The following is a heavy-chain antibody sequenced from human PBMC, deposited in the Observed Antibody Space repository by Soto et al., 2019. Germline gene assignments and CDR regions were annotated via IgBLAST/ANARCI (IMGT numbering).Heavy chain of an antibody. CDR1: GGTFSSYA. J-gene: IGHJ5*02. D-gene: IGHD4-17*01. CDR2: IIPIFGTA. CDR3: ARDGQGPMTSVTMGFDP. V-gene: IGHV1-69*01. Sequence: QVQLVQSGAEVKKPGSSVKVSCKASGGTFSSYAISWVRQAPGQGLEWMGGIIPIFGTANYAQKFQGRVTMTADESTSTAYMELISVRSEGTAVYYFARDGQGPMTSVTMGFDPWGQGTLVTVSS.